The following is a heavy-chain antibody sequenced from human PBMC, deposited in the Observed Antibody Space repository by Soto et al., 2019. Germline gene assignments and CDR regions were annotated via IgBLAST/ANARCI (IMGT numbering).Heavy chain of an antibody. J-gene: IGHJ4*02. Sequence: SETLSLTCAVEGGSFNDDYWSWIRQSPGKGLEWIGEIYHSGSTYYNPSLKSRVTISVDKSKNQFSLKLSSVTAADTAVYYCARGSSYYDSSGYLGGYWGQGTLVTVSS. D-gene: IGHD3-22*01. CDR1: GGSFNDDY. CDR3: ARGSSYYDSSGYLGGY. V-gene: IGHV4-34*01. CDR2: IYHSGST.